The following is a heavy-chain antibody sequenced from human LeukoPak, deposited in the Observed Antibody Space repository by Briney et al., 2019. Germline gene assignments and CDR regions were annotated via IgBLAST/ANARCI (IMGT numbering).Heavy chain of an antibody. CDR3: ARGVVGESYYFDY. CDR1: GYTFTGYY. CDR2: INPNSGGT. Sequence: ASVKVSYKASGYTFTGYYMHWVRQAPGQGLEWMGRINPNSGGTNYAQKFQGRVTMTRDTSISTAYMELSRLRSDDTAVYYCARGVVGESYYFDYWGQGTLVTVSS. J-gene: IGHJ4*02. V-gene: IGHV1-2*06. D-gene: IGHD1-26*01.